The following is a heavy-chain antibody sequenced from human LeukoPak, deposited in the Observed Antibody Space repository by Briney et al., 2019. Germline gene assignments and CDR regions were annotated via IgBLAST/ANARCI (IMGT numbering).Heavy chain of an antibody. J-gene: IGHJ4*02. CDR2: IRYDGSNK. D-gene: IGHD6-6*01. CDR3: AREVGIAARPLRD. V-gene: IGHV3-30*02. Sequence: GGSLRLSCAASGFTFSSYGMHWVRQAPGKGLEWVAFIRYDGSNKYYADSVKGRFTISRDNSKNTLYLQMNSLRSEDTAVYYCAREVGIAARPLRDWGQGTLVTVSS. CDR1: GFTFSSYG.